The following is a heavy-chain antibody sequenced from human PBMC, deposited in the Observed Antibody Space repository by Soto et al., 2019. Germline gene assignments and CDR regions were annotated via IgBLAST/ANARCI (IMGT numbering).Heavy chain of an antibody. J-gene: IGHJ4*02. CDR3: TRDPVDSPVFDY. Sequence: GGSLRLSCAASGFTVINTYLSWVRQAPGKGLEWVSVIYRDGRTYYADSVQGRFTISRDHSKNTLYLQMNSLRVEDTAVYYCTRDPVDSPVFDYWGQGTLVTVSS. V-gene: IGHV3-66*01. CDR2: IYRDGRT. CDR1: GFTVINTY. D-gene: IGHD2-15*01.